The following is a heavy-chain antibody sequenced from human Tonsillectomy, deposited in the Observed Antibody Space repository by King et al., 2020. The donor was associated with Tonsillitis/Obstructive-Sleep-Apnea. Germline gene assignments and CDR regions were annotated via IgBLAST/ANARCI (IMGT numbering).Heavy chain of an antibody. CDR3: AKVKDSEGYYYHYMEV. D-gene: IGHD2-15*01. CDR2: IIPIFNTP. J-gene: IGHJ6*03. CDR1: GGTFSIYG. V-gene: IGHV1-69*01. Sequence: QLVQSGAEVKKPGSSVKVSCKVSGGTFSIYGISWVRQAPGQGLEWMGGIIPIFNTPNYAQRFLGRVTITADESTNTAYMELSSLRSEETAVYYCAKVKDSEGYYYHYMEVWGKGTMVTVSS.